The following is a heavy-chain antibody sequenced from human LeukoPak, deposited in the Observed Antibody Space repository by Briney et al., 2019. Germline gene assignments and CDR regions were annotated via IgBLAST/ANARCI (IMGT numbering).Heavy chain of an antibody. CDR3: ARDGEIYYGMDV. Sequence: GGSLRLSCAASGFTFSSYSMNWVRQAPGKGLEWVSSISSSSSYIYYADSVKGRFTISRDNAKNSLYLQMNSLRAEDTAVYYCARDGEIYYGMDVWGQGTTVTVSS. CDR2: ISSSSSYI. D-gene: IGHD2-21*01. CDR1: GFTFSSYS. J-gene: IGHJ6*02. V-gene: IGHV3-21*01.